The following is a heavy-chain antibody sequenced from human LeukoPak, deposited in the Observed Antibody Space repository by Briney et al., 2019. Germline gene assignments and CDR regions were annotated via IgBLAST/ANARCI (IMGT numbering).Heavy chain of an antibody. CDR3: AKDGDVPSSSIAAPSDY. V-gene: IGHV3-11*01. D-gene: IGHD6-6*01. J-gene: IGHJ4*02. CDR2: ISSSGSTI. CDR1: GFTFSDYY. Sequence: PGGSLRLSCAASGFTFSDYYMSWIRQAPGKGLEWVSYISSSGSTIYYADSVKGRFTISRDNSKNTLYLQMKSLRAEDTAVYYCAKDGDVPSSSIAAPSDYWGQGTLVTVSS.